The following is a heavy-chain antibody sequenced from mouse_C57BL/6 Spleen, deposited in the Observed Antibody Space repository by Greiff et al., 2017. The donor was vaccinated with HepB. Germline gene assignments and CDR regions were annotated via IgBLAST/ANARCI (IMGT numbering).Heavy chain of an antibody. Sequence: EVKLVESGGGLVKPGGSLKLSCAASGFTFSDYGMHWVRQAPEKGLEWVAYLSSGSSTIYYADTVKGRFTISRDNAKNTLFLQMTSLRSEDTAMYYCARTGSYYYAMDYWGQGTSVTVSS. D-gene: IGHD4-1*01. CDR3: ARTGSYYYAMDY. J-gene: IGHJ4*01. V-gene: IGHV5-17*01. CDR1: GFTFSDYG. CDR2: LSSGSSTI.